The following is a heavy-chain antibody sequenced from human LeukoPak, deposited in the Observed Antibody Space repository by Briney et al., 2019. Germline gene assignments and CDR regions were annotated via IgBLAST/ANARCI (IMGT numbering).Heavy chain of an antibody. CDR3: AKDAVASQNTLFDY. J-gene: IGHJ4*02. V-gene: IGHV3-53*05. CDR1: GGSVSSSSDY. D-gene: IGHD5-12*01. CDR2: QSPTARAT. Sequence: PSETLSLTCTVSGGSVSSSSDYWGWVRQAPGGGLEWLAFQSPTARATHYADSVKGRFTISRDNSKNTLYLQMNSLRAEDTAVYYCAKDAVASQNTLFDYWGQGTLVTVSS.